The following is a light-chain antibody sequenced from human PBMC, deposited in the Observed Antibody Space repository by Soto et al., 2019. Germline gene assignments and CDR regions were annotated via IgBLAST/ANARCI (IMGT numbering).Light chain of an antibody. V-gene: IGKV4-1*01. Sequence: DIVLTQSPDSLAVSLGERATINCKYSQSVLYSSYNKNYLAWYQQKPGQPPKLLIYWASTRESGVPDRFSGSGSETDFTLTISSLQVEDVAVYYCRQYFTSPRSFGPGTKVDIK. J-gene: IGKJ3*01. CDR1: QSVLYSSYNKNY. CDR2: WAS. CDR3: RQYFTSPRS.